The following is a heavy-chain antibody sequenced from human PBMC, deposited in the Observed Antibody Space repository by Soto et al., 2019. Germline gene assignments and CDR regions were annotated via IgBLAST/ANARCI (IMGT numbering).Heavy chain of an antibody. CDR2: ISAYNGNT. CDR3: ATDGVALAARPFDY. V-gene: IGHV1-18*01. J-gene: IGHJ4*02. Sequence: QVQLVQSGAEVKKPGASVKVSCKASGYTFTSYGISWVRQAPGQGLEWMGWISAYNGNTNYAQKLQGRVTMTPDTSTSTACMGPRSRSSDDTAVYYCATDGVALAARPFDYWGQGTLVTVSS. D-gene: IGHD6-25*01. CDR1: GYTFTSYG.